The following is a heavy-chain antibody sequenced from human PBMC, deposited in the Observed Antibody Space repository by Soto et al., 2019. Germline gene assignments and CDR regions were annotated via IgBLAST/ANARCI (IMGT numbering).Heavy chain of an antibody. CDR1: GFTFSSYA. D-gene: IGHD2-15*01. J-gene: IGHJ4*02. CDR3: AKDGGSVCSRGTCYFQAPDY. V-gene: IGHV3-23*01. CDR2: IDGSGRNT. Sequence: GGSLRLSCAASGFTFSSYAMSWVRQAPGKGLEWVSGIDGSGRNTYYADSVEGRFTISRDNSKNTLSVQMNGLRVEDTALYYCAKDGGSVCSRGTCYFQAPDYWGQGTLVTVSS.